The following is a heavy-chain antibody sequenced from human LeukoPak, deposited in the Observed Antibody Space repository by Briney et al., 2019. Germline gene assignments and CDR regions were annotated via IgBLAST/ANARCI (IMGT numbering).Heavy chain of an antibody. CDR3: ARDIWWRFDY. J-gene: IGHJ4*02. V-gene: IGHV3-7*01. Sequence: TGGFLRLSCSASGFTFIDHYMSWVRQAPGKGLECVAKIKPDGSEKYYVDSVKGRFTISRDNSKNSLYLQLNSLRAEDTAVYYCARDIWWRFDYWGQGSLVTVSS. D-gene: IGHD2-21*01. CDR1: GFTFIDHY. CDR2: IKPDGSEK.